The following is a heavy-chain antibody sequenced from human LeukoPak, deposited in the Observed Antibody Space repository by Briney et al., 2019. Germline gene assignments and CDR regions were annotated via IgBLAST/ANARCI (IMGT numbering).Heavy chain of an antibody. CDR3: AKNRGATWWDLVDY. J-gene: IGHJ4*02. Sequence: ASVKVSGKASGHTFTNFGITWVRQAPGQGLEWMGWIGADSGNTNYAQKFQGRVTLSIDTSTSTAYIELRTLGSDDTAVYFCAKNRGATWWDLVDYWGQGTLVTVSS. CDR2: IGADSGNT. D-gene: IGHD1-26*01. CDR1: GHTFTNFG. V-gene: IGHV1-18*01.